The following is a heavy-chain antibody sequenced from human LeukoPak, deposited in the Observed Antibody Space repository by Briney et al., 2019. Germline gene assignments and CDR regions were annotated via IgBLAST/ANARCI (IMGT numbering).Heavy chain of an antibody. CDR1: GGTFSSYA. J-gene: IGHJ4*02. V-gene: IGHV1-69*01. CDR3: ARDRSYGYRKNFDY. D-gene: IGHD5-18*01. CDR2: IIPIFGTA. Sequence: GSSVKVSCKASGGTFSSYAISRVRQAPGQELEWMGGIIPIFGTANYAQEFQGRVTITADESTSTAYMELSSLRSEDTAVYYCARDRSYGYRKNFDYWGQGTLVTVSS.